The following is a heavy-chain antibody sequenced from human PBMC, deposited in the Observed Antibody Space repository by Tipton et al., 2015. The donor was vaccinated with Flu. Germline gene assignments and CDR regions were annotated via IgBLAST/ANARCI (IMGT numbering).Heavy chain of an antibody. J-gene: IGHJ6*03. CDR1: GGSISSSSYY. D-gene: IGHD3-3*01. Sequence: TLSLTCTVSGGSISSSSYYWGWIRQPPGKGLEWIGSIYYSGSTYYNPSLKSRVTISVDTSKNQFSLKLSSVTAADTAVYYCARHSQGTYYDFWSGSFYYYYMDVWGQGTLVTVSS. V-gene: IGHV4-39*01. CDR2: IYYSGST. CDR3: ARHSQGTYYDFWSGSFYYYYMDV.